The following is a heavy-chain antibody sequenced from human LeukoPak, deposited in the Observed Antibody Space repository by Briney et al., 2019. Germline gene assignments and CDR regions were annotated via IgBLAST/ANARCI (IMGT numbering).Heavy chain of an antibody. D-gene: IGHD3-22*01. CDR1: GGSISSSSYY. CDR2: IYYSGST. V-gene: IGHV4-39*07. J-gene: IGHJ4*02. Sequence: SETLSLTCTVSGGSISSSSYYWGWIRQSPGKGLEWIGSIYYSGSTYYNPSLKSRVTISVDTSKNQFSLKLTSVTAADTAVYYCARGDYYDSSGLDYWGQGTLVTVSS. CDR3: ARGDYYDSSGLDY.